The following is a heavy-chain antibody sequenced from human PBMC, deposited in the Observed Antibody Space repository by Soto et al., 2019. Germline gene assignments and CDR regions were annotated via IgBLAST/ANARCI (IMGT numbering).Heavy chain of an antibody. CDR2: ISAYNRNT. CDR3: ASESSSSCHDY. V-gene: IGHV1-18*01. CDR1: GYTFTSYG. Sequence: QVQLVQSGAEVKKPGASVKVSCKASGYTFTSYGISWVRQAPGQGLEWMGWISAYNRNTNYAQTIKGRVTMTKDTSTSTAYMELRSLRSDDTAVYYCASESSSSCHDYWGQGTLVTVSS. J-gene: IGHJ4*02. D-gene: IGHD6-13*01.